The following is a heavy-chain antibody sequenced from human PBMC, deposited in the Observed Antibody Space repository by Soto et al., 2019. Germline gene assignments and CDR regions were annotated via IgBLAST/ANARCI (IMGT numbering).Heavy chain of an antibody. J-gene: IGHJ6*02. D-gene: IGHD3-3*01. CDR1: GFTFSSYA. V-gene: IGHV3-23*01. CDR2: ISGSGGST. Sequence: EVQLLESGGGLVQPGGSLRLSCAASGFTFSSYAMSWVRQAPGKGLEWVSAISGSGGSTYYADSVKGRFTISRDNSKNTLYLQMNSLRAEDTAVYYCAKVLRFLEWLLDYYYYGMDVWGQGTTVTVSS. CDR3: AKVLRFLEWLLDYYYYGMDV.